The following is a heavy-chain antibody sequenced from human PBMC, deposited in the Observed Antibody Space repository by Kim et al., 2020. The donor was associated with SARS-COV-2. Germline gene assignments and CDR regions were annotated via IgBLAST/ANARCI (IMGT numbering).Heavy chain of an antibody. CDR2: IFSSGST. Sequence: SETLSLTCSVSGGSISSGGFHWSWIRQHPGKGLEWIGYIFSSGSTYYSPSLRGRATISLDRSNNQFSLKLSSVTAADTAVYYCARNFRYTDSWYIDYWGQGSLVTVSA. CDR3: ARNFRYTDSWYIDY. D-gene: IGHD1-20*01. V-gene: IGHV4-31*03. CDR1: GGSISSGGFH. J-gene: IGHJ4*02.